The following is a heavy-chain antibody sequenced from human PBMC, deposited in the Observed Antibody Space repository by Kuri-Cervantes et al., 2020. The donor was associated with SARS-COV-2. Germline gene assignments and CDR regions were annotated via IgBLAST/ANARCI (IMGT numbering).Heavy chain of an antibody. Sequence: GGSLRLSCAASGFTFSSYAMSWVRQTPGKGLEWVANIKQDGSEKYYVDSVKGRFTISRDNAKNSLYLQMNSLRAEDTAVYYCARERAGYCSGGSCYRGGRFDYWGQGTLVTVSS. V-gene: IGHV3-7*01. CDR2: IKQDGSEK. CDR3: ARERAGYCSGGSCYRGGRFDY. D-gene: IGHD2-15*01. J-gene: IGHJ4*02. CDR1: GFTFSSYA.